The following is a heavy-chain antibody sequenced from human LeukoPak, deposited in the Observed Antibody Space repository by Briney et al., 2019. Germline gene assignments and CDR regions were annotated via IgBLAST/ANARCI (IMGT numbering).Heavy chain of an antibody. CDR1: GFTFDDYA. Sequence: GGSLRLSCAASGFTFDDYAMHWVRQAPGKGLEWVSGISWNSGSIGYADSVRGRFTISRDNAKNSLYLQMNSLRAEDTALYYCAKDGQPTVTTVDYWGQGTLVTVSS. V-gene: IGHV3-9*01. D-gene: IGHD4-17*01. J-gene: IGHJ4*02. CDR2: ISWNSGSI. CDR3: AKDGQPTVTTVDY.